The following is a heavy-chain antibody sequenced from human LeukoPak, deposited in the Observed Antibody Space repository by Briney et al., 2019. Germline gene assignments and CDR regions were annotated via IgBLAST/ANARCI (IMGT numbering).Heavy chain of an antibody. J-gene: IGHJ4*02. CDR1: GFTFSSYS. CDR2: ISSSSSYI. Sequence: GGSLRLSCAASGFTFSSYSMNWVRQAPGKGLEWVSSISSSSSYIYYADSVKGRFTISRDNAKNSLYLQMNSLRAEDTAVYYCARDPQTYSYDYDYWGQGTLVTVSS. V-gene: IGHV3-21*01. CDR3: ARDPQTYSYDYDY. D-gene: IGHD5-18*01.